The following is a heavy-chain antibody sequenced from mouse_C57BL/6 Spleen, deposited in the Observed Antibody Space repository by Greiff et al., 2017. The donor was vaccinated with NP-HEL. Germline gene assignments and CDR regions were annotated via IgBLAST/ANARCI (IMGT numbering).Heavy chain of an antibody. V-gene: IGHV1-4*01. CDR1: GYTFTSYT. CDR3: AQLGRDWYFDV. CDR2: INPSSGYT. Sequence: QVQLQQSGAELARPGASVKMSCKASGYTFTSYTMHWVKQRPGQGLEWIGYINPSSGYTKYNQKFKDKATLTADKSSSTAYMQLSSLTSEDSAVYYCAQLGRDWYFDVWGTGTTVTVSS. J-gene: IGHJ1*03. D-gene: IGHD4-1*02.